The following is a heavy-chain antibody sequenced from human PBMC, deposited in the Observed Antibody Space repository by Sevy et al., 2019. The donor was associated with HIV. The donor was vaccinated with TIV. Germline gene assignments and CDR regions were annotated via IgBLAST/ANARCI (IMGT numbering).Heavy chain of an antibody. CDR3: ARAGDWEPXXXY. CDR1: GFTFSDYY. D-gene: IGHD1-26*01. CDR2: ISSSGSTI. Sequence: GGSLRLSCAVSGFTFSDYYMSWIRQAPGKGLEWLSYISSSGSTIYYADSLKGRFTMSRDNAKNALYLQMSSLRAEDTAFYYCARAGDWEPXXXYWGQXTLVTVSS. J-gene: IGHJ4*02. V-gene: IGHV3-11*01.